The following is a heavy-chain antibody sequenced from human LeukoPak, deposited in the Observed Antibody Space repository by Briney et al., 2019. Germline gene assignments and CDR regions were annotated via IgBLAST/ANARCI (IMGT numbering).Heavy chain of an antibody. CDR2: IWYDGSNK. CDR3: AKDSGTYDFWTHYGRFDY. Sequence: GRSLRLSCAASGFTFSSYGMHWVRQAPGKGLEWVAVIWYDGSNKYYADSVKGRFTISRDNSKNTLYLQMNSLRAEDTAVYYCAKDSGTYDFWTHYGRFDYWGQGTLVTVSS. D-gene: IGHD3-3*01. J-gene: IGHJ4*02. CDR1: GFTFSSYG. V-gene: IGHV3-33*06.